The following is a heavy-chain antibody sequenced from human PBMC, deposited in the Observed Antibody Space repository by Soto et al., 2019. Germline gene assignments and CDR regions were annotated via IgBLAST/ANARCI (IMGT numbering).Heavy chain of an antibody. CDR3: ARDYGSGYYAAYYDY. CDR2: INPSGGST. CDR1: GYTFTDYY. V-gene: IGHV1-46*01. Sequence: QVQLVQSGAEVRKPGASVKVSCRTSGYTFTDYYIHWVRQAPGQGLEWMGLINPSGGSTDYTQKFLDRVTMTRDPSTSTVYMELSSLRSEDTAVFYCARDYGSGYYAAYYDYWGQGTLVIVSS. J-gene: IGHJ4*02. D-gene: IGHD3-22*01.